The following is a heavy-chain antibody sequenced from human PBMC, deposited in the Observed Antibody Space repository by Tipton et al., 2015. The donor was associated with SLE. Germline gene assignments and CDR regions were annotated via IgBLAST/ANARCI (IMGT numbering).Heavy chain of an antibody. Sequence: QSGAEVKKPGASVKVSCKASGYTFSNYLITWVRQAPGQGLEWMGRINPNSGGKKYAQKFQGRVTMTRDTSISTGYMELSDLRSDDTAVYYCARGPPITIFGVVINDALDIWGQGTMVTVSS. CDR1: GYTFSNYL. CDR3: ARGPPITIFGVVINDALDI. CDR2: INPNSGGK. D-gene: IGHD3-3*01. V-gene: IGHV1-2*06. J-gene: IGHJ3*02.